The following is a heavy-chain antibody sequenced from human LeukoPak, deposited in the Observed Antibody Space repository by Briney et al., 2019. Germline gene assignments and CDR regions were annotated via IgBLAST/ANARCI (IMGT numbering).Heavy chain of an antibody. Sequence: SETLSLTCTVSGGPISSGGYYWSWIRQHPGKGLEWIGYIYYSGSTYYNPSLKSRVTISVDTSKNQFSLKLSSVTAADTAVYYCARGRYSGYDVFDYWGQGTLVTVSS. D-gene: IGHD5-12*01. J-gene: IGHJ4*02. CDR2: IYYSGST. V-gene: IGHV4-31*02. CDR1: GGPISSGGYY. CDR3: ARGRYSGYDVFDY.